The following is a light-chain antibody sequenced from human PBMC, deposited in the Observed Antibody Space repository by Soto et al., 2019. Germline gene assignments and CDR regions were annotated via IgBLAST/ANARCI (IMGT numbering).Light chain of an antibody. Sequence: QSALTQPASVSGSPGQSITISCTGTSSDVGGYNYVSWYQQQPGKAPKFMIYDVSNRPSGVSNRFSGSKSGNTASLTSSGLQAEDEADYYCCSYTTSNTRQIVFGTGTKLTVL. J-gene: IGLJ1*01. V-gene: IGLV2-14*01. CDR2: DVS. CDR1: SSDVGGYNY. CDR3: CSYTTSNTRQIV.